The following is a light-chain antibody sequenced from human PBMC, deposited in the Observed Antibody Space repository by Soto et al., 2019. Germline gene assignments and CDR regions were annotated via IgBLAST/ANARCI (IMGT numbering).Light chain of an antibody. V-gene: IGKV3-15*01. CDR2: GAS. J-gene: IGKJ5*01. CDR3: QQYNNWPIT. CDR1: QSVSSY. Sequence: EIVLTQSTATLSLSPGERATLSCRASQSVSSYLAWYQQKPGQAPRLLSYGASTRATGIPARFSGSGSGTEFTLTISSLQSEDFAVYYCQQYNNWPITFGQGTRLEI.